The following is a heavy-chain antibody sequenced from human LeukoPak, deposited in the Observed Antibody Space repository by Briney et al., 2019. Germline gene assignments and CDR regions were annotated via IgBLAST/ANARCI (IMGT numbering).Heavy chain of an antibody. CDR2: INPSGGST. CDR1: GYTFTSYY. V-gene: IGHV1-46*01. J-gene: IGHJ6*03. CDR3: ARDRFDHATLAYCGGDCYSLPYYYMDV. Sequence: GASVKVSCKASGYTFTSYYMHWVRQAPGQGLEWMGIINPSGGSTSYAQKFQGRVTMTRDMSTSTVYMELSSLRSEDTAVYYCARDRFDHATLAYCGGDCYSLPYYYMDVWGKGTTVTVSS. D-gene: IGHD2-21*02.